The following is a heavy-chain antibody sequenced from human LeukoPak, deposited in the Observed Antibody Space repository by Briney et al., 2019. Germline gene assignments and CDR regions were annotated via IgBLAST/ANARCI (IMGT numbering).Heavy chain of an antibody. Sequence: GGSLRLSCAASGFTFSNYWMSWVRQAPGKGLEWVANIKQDGSEKYYVDSVKGRFTISRDNAKNSLYLQMNSLRAEDTAVYYCARDRHCIGSTCYGLWGQGTRVTVSS. CDR2: IKQDGSEK. V-gene: IGHV3-7*01. D-gene: IGHD2-2*01. J-gene: IGHJ4*02. CDR1: GFTFSNYW. CDR3: ARDRHCIGSTCYGL.